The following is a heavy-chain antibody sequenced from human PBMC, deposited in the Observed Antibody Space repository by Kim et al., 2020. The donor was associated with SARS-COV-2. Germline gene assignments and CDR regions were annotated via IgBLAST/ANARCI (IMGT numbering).Heavy chain of an antibody. V-gene: IGHV4-59*01. CDR1: GGSISSYY. CDR2: IYYSGST. D-gene: IGHD3-22*01. CDR3: ARVRYYYDSSVHYYFDY. J-gene: IGHJ4*02. Sequence: SETLSLTCTVSGGSISSYYWSWIRQPPGKGLEWIGYIYYSGSTNYNPSLKSRVTISVDTSKNQFSLKLSSVTAADTAVYYCARVRYYYDSSVHYYFDYWGQGTLVTVSS.